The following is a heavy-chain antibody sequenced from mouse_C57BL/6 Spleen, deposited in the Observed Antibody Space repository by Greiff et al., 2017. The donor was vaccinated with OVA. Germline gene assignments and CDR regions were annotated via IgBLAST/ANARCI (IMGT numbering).Heavy chain of an antibody. CDR2: IHPNSGST. J-gene: IGHJ2*01. V-gene: IGHV1-64*01. Sequence: QVQLKQPGAELVKPGASVKLSCKASGYTFTGYWMHWVKQRPGQGLEWIGMIHPNSGSTNYNEKFNSKATLTVDKSSSTAYMQLSSLTSEDSAVYYCAREGNSSGYFDYWGQGTTLTVSS. CDR1: GYTFTGYW. CDR3: AREGNSSGYFDY. D-gene: IGHD3-2*02.